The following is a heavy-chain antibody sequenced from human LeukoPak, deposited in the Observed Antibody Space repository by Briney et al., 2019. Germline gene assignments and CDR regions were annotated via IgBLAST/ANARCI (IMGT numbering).Heavy chain of an antibody. D-gene: IGHD1-26*01. V-gene: IGHV6-1*01. J-gene: IGHJ4*02. CDR1: GDTVSSNSAA. CDR2: TYYRSKWYY. Sequence: SQTLSLTCAIPGDTVSSNSAAWNWIRQSPSRGLEWLGRTYYRSKWYYDYAVAVKSRISINPDTSKNQFSLQLSSVTPEDTAVYYCARDPVGGSTIFDYWGQGTLVTVSS. CDR3: ARDPVGGSTIFDY.